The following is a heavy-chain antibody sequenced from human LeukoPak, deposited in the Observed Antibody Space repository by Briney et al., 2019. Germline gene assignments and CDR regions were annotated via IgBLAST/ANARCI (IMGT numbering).Heavy chain of an antibody. CDR1: GYTFTSYA. CDR2: IIPIFGTA. CDR3: ARAGTGYDRWDWFDP. Sequence: SVKVSCKAFGYTFTSYAISWVRQAPGQGLEWMGGIIPIFGTANYAQKFQGRVTITADESTSTAYMELSSLRSEDTAVYYCARAGTGYDRWDWFDPWGQGTLVTVSS. J-gene: IGHJ5*02. D-gene: IGHD5-12*01. V-gene: IGHV1-69*13.